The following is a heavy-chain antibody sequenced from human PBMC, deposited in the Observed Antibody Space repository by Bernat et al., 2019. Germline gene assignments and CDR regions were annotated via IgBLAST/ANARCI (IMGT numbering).Heavy chain of an antibody. V-gene: IGHV3-33*01. J-gene: IGHJ2*01. Sequence: QVQLVESGGGVVQPGRSLRLSCAASGFTFSSYGMHWVRQAPGKGLEWVAVIWYDGSNKYYADSVKGRFTISRDNSKNTLYLQMNSLRAEDTAVDDCARDRGDGDYVYWYFDLWGRGTLVTVSS. CDR2: IWYDGSNK. CDR3: ARDRGDGDYVYWYFDL. CDR1: GFTFSSYG. D-gene: IGHD4-17*01.